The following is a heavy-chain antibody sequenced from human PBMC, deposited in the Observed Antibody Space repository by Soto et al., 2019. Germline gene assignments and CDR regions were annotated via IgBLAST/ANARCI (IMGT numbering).Heavy chain of an antibody. CDR2: ISYDGSNK. CDR3: AKDLRSYYYDSSGYSYYFDY. V-gene: IGHV3-30*18. CDR1: GVTFSSYG. Sequence: VGSLRLSCAASGVTFSSYGMHWVRQAPGKGLEWVAVISYDGSNKYYADSVKGRFTISRDNSKNTLYLQMNSLRAEDTAVYYCAKDLRSYYYDSSGYSYYFDYWGQGTMVTVSS. J-gene: IGHJ4*02. D-gene: IGHD3-22*01.